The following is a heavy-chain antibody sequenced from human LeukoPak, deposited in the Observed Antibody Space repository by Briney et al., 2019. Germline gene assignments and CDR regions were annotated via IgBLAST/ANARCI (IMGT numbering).Heavy chain of an antibody. Sequence: GASVKVSCKASGYTFSNYGVGWVRQAPGQGPEWMGWISNYNGDTGLAQRLQGRVTLTTNTSTSTAYMELRSLRSDDTAVYYCARVARATWAIAVAVYFDSWGQGTLVTVSS. D-gene: IGHD6-19*01. CDR3: ARVARATWAIAVAVYFDS. CDR2: ISNYNGDT. J-gene: IGHJ4*02. V-gene: IGHV1-18*01. CDR1: GYTFSNYG.